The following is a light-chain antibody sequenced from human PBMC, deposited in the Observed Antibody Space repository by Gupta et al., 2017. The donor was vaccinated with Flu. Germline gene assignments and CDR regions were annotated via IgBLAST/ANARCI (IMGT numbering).Light chain of an antibody. Sequence: SSVLTPPPSVSVAPGQTARFACGGNNIGSKGVHWYQQKPGQAPVLVVYDDTARPSGIPERFFGSNSGNTATLTISRVEAGDEADYYCQVWDSNSDHVVFGGGTKLTVL. V-gene: IGLV3-21*02. CDR2: DDT. CDR1: NIGSKG. CDR3: QVWDSNSDHVV. J-gene: IGLJ2*01.